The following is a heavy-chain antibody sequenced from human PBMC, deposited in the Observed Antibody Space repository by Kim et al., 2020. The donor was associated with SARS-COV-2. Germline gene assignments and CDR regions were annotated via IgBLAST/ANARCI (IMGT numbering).Heavy chain of an antibody. D-gene: IGHD5-12*01. V-gene: IGHV1-2*02. CDR3: ARVHSGYKPEDY. Sequence: ASVKVSCKASGYTFTGYYMHWVRQAPGQGLEWMGWINPNSGGTNYAQKFQGRVTMTRDTSISTAYMELSRLRSDDTAVYYCARVHSGYKPEDYWGQGTLVTVSS. CDR2: INPNSGGT. CDR1: GYTFTGYY. J-gene: IGHJ4*02.